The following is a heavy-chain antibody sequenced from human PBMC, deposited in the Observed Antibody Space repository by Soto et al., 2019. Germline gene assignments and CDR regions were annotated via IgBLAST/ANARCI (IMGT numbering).Heavy chain of an antibody. J-gene: IGHJ4*02. Sequence: QITLKESGPTLVKPTQTLTLTCTFSGFSLSTTGVGVGWIRQPPGKALEWLALIYWDDDKRYSPSLKSRLTITKDTPRTQVILTMTNTDPVDTATYYCAHRRGGYNCDDAHFDYWGQGTLVTVSS. CDR1: GFSLSTTGVG. V-gene: IGHV2-5*02. CDR2: IYWDDDK. D-gene: IGHD1-20*01. CDR3: AHRRGGYNCDDAHFDY.